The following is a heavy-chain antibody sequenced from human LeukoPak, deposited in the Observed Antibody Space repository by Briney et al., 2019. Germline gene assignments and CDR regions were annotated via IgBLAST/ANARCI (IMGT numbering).Heavy chain of an antibody. D-gene: IGHD2-2*01. J-gene: IGHJ4*02. V-gene: IGHV3-30*02. CDR1: GFTFSSYG. CDR2: TRYDGSNK. Sequence: GGSLRLSCAASGFTFSSYGMYWVRQAPGKGLGWVAFTRYDGSNKYYADSVKGRFTISRDNSKNTLYLQMNSLRAEDTAVYYCAPDRLGYCSSTSCLFDYWGQGTLVTVSS. CDR3: APDRLGYCSSTSCLFDY.